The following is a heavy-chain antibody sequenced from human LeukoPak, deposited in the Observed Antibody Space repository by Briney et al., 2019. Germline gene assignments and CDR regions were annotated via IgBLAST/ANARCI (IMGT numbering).Heavy chain of an antibody. CDR3: ARDRAYGDHRYFDY. V-gene: IGHV1-69*05. D-gene: IGHD4-17*01. J-gene: IGHJ4*02. CDR2: IIPIFGTA. CDR1: GGTFSSYA. Sequence: SVKVSCKASGGTFSSYAISWVRQAPGQGLEWMGRIIPIFGTANYAQKFQGRVTITTDETTSTAYMELSSLRSEDTAVYYCARDRAYGDHRYFDYWGQGTLVTVSS.